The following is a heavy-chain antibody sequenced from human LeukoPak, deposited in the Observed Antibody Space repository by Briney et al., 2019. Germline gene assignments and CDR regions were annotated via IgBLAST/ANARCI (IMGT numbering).Heavy chain of an antibody. V-gene: IGHV3-9*01. CDR3: AKDMMFDRGAFDI. D-gene: IGHD3-10*02. J-gene: IGHJ3*02. CDR2: ISWNSDNI. Sequence: PGRSLRLSCAASGFTFDDYAMHWVRQAPGKGLEWVSGISWNSDNIVYADSVKGRFTISRDNAKNSLYLQMNSLRAEDTALYYCAKDMMFDRGAFDIWGQGTMVTVSS. CDR1: GFTFDDYA.